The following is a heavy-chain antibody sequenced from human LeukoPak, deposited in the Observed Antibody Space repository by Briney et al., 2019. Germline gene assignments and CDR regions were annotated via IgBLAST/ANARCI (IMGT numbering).Heavy chain of an antibody. V-gene: IGHV4-39*01. CDR1: GGSISSSSYY. D-gene: IGHD5-24*01. Sequence: PSETLSLTCTVSGGSISSSSYYWGWIRQPPGKGLEWIGSIYYSGSTYYNPSLKSRVTISVDTSKNQFSPKLSSVTAADTAVYHCARLVEEMATIPYFDYWGQGTLVTVSS. CDR3: ARLVEEMATIPYFDY. CDR2: IYYSGST. J-gene: IGHJ4*02.